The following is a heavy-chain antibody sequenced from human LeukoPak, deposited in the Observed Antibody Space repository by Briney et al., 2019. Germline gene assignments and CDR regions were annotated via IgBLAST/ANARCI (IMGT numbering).Heavy chain of an antibody. J-gene: IGHJ3*02. V-gene: IGHV3-64*01. Sequence: SGGSLRLSCAASGFTFSSYAMSWVRQAPGKGLEYVSAISSNGGSTYYANSVKGRFTISRDNSKNTLYLQMGSLRAEDMAVYYCARGSSNFDYFPWYDAFDIWGQGTMVTVSS. CDR3: ARGSSNFDYFPWYDAFDI. D-gene: IGHD2/OR15-2a*01. CDR1: GFTFSSYA. CDR2: ISSNGGST.